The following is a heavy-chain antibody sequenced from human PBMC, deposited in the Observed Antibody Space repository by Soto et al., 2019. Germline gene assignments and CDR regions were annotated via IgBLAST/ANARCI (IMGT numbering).Heavy chain of an antibody. CDR1: DGSIVNLGYR. Sequence: LQLKSVTRAVLDGSIVNLGYRWSWKQQPPGKGLEWIGYIYHSGSTYYNPSLKSRVTISVDRSKNQFSLKLSSVTAADTAVYYCARVPDRWGHGTLDTVSS. J-gene: IGHJ1*01. V-gene: IGHV4-30-2*01. CDR3: ARVPDR. CDR2: IYHSGST. D-gene: IGHD2-2*01.